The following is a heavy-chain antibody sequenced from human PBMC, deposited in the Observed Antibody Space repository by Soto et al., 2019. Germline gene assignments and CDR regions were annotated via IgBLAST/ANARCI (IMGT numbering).Heavy chain of an antibody. CDR3: ARDQSPSSGWPGMDV. Sequence: QVQLVQSGAEVKKPGASVKVSCKASGYTFTDYYMHWVRQAPGQGLEWMGWINPNSGGTNYAQKCQGRVTMTRDTSISTAYMELNRLRSDDTAVYYCARDQSPSSGWPGMDVWGQGTTVTFSS. CDR1: GYTFTDYY. J-gene: IGHJ6*02. CDR2: INPNSGGT. D-gene: IGHD6-19*01. V-gene: IGHV1-2*02.